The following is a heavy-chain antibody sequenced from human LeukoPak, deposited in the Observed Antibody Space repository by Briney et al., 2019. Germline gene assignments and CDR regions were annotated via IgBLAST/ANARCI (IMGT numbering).Heavy chain of an antibody. CDR3: ARQGGRSWPYYYYYMDV. Sequence: GASVKVSCKASGGTFSSCAISWVRQAPGQGLERMGGIIPIFGTANYAQKFQGRVTITADESTSTAYMELSSLRSEDTAVYYCARQGGRSWPYYYYYMDVWGKGTTVTISS. CDR2: IIPIFGTA. D-gene: IGHD6-13*01. CDR1: GGTFSSCA. V-gene: IGHV1-69*13. J-gene: IGHJ6*03.